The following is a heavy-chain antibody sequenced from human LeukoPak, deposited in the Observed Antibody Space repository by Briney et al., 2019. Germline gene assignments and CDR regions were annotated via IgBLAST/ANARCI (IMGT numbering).Heavy chain of an antibody. Sequence: KASETLSLTCTVSGGSISSSSYYWGWIRQPPGKGLEWIGEINHSGSTNYNPSLKSRVTISVDRSKNQFSLNLNSVTAADTAVYYCARQQRWANFNWFDPWGQGTLVTVSS. CDR2: INHSGST. CDR3: ARQQRWANFNWFDP. D-gene: IGHD4-23*01. V-gene: IGHV4-39*01. J-gene: IGHJ5*02. CDR1: GGSISSSSYY.